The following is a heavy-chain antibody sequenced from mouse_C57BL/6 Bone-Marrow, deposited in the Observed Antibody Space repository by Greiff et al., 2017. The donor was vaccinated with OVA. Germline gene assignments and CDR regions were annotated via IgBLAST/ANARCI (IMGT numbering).Heavy chain of an antibody. Sequence: DAGGGLVQPKGSLKLSCAASGFTFNTYAMHWVRQAPGKGLEWVARIRSKSSNYATYYADSVKDRFTISRDDSQSMLYLQMNNLKTEYTAMYYCVRGDDYDVGGGYAMDYWGQGTSVTVSS. CDR3: VRGDDYDVGGGYAMDY. D-gene: IGHD2-4*01. V-gene: IGHV10-3*01. J-gene: IGHJ4*01. CDR1: GFTFNTYA. CDR2: IRSKSSNYAT.